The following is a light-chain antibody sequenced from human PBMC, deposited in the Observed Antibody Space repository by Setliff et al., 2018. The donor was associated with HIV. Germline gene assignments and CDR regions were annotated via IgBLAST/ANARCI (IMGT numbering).Light chain of an antibody. J-gene: IGLJ1*01. Sequence: QSVLTQPRSVSGSPGQSVTIACTGTSSDAGDYNFVSWYQLHPGKAPKLIIYDVTKRPSGFPDRFSGSMSANAASLTISGLQAEDEADYYCCSSAGTYTSFFVFGTGTKVTVL. CDR1: SSDAGDYNF. CDR2: DVT. CDR3: CSSAGTYTSFFV. V-gene: IGLV2-11*01.